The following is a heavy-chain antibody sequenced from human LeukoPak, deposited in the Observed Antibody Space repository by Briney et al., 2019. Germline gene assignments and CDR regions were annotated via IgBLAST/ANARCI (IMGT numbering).Heavy chain of an antibody. J-gene: IGHJ4*02. CDR2: IYYSGST. CDR1: GFTFSSYA. V-gene: IGHV4-59*01. CDR3: ARLPTTYRIVGATTDY. D-gene: IGHD1-26*01. Sequence: GSLRLSCAASGFTFSSYAMSWVRQPPGKGLEWIGYIYYSGSTNYNPSLKSRVTISVDTSKNQFSLKLSSVTAADTAVYYCARLPTTYRIVGATTDYWGQGTLVTVSS.